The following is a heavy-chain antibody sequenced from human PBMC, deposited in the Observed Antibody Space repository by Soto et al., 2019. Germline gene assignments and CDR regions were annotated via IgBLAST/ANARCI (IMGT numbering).Heavy chain of an antibody. J-gene: IGHJ4*02. D-gene: IGHD2-2*01. V-gene: IGHV3-7*01. Sequence: GSLRLSCAASGFTFSSYWMSWVRQAPGKGLEWVASINQDGSEKYYVASVKGRFTISRDNAKNSLYLEMDSLRAEDTAVYYCARGNGYCSSTSCQPFDYWGQGALVTVSS. CDR1: GFTFSSYW. CDR3: ARGNGYCSSTSCQPFDY. CDR2: INQDGSEK.